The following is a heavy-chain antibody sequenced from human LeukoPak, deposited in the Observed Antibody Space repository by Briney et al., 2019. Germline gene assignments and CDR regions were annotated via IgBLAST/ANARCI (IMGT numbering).Heavy chain of an antibody. V-gene: IGHV3-21*01. J-gene: IGHJ4*02. CDR1: GFTFSSYG. D-gene: IGHD3-16*01. CDR3: AKPVAGDRYFDY. Sequence: PGGSLRLSCVASGFTFSSYGMDWVRQAPGKGLEWVSSISSYSSYIYYADSVRGRFTISRDNAKNSLYLQMNSLRAADTAVYYCAKPVAGDRYFDYWGQGTLVTVSS. CDR2: ISSYSSYI.